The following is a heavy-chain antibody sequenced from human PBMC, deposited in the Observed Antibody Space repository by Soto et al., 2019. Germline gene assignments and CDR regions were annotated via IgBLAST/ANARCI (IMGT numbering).Heavy chain of an antibody. V-gene: IGHV1-3*01. D-gene: IGHD1-20*01. CDR1: GYRFTSYE. J-gene: IGHJ4*02. Sequence: DLVKVSCKASGYRFTSYEMHWVRQDHGQRVEWMGWNNGGNGNTKYSQKFEGRVTSTRETAASTAYRGLSRRRSEDTAVYYCGTGITLPTPLDYWGQGTLVTVSS. CDR2: NNGGNGNT. CDR3: GTGITLPTPLDY.